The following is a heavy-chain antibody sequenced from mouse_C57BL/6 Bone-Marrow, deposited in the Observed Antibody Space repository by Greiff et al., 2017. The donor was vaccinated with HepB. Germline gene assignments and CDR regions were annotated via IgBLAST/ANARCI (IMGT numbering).Heavy chain of an antibody. V-gene: IGHV1-19*01. J-gene: IGHJ2*01. D-gene: IGHD4-1*01. CDR1: GYTFPDYY. CDR2: INPYNGGT. Sequence: EVQLQQSGPVLVKPGASVKMSCKASGYTFPDYYMNWVKQSHGKCLEWIGVINPYNGGTSYNQKFKGKATLTVDKSSSTAYMELNSLTSEDSAVYDCARAGTSDYWGQGTTLTVSS. CDR3: ARAGTSDY.